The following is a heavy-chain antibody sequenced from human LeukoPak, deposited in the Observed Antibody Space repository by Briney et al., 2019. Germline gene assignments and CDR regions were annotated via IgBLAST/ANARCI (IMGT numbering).Heavy chain of an antibody. D-gene: IGHD3-22*01. J-gene: IGHJ4*02. CDR3: ARGPSNYYYDSSGYYFDY. CDR1: GGSISSSNW. V-gene: IGHV4-4*02. CDR2: IYHRGST. Sequence: SETLSLTCAVSGGSISSSNWWSWVRQPPGKGLEWIGEIYHRGSTNYNPSLKSRVTISVDKSKNQFSLKLSSVTAADTAVYYCARGPSNYYYDSSGYYFDYWGQGTLVTVSS.